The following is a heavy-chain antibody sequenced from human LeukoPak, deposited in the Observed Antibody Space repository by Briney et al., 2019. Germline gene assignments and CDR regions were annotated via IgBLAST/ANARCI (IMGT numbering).Heavy chain of an antibody. V-gene: IGHV1-69*05. CDR1: GGTFSSYA. CDR3: ARGAPVEMATIDAFDI. D-gene: IGHD5-24*01. Sequence: SVKVSCKASGGTFSSYAISWVRQAPGQGLEWMGRIIPIFGTANYAQKFQGRVMITTDESTSTAYMELSSLRSEDTAVYYCARGAPVEMATIDAFDIWGQGTMVTVSS. CDR2: IIPIFGTA. J-gene: IGHJ3*02.